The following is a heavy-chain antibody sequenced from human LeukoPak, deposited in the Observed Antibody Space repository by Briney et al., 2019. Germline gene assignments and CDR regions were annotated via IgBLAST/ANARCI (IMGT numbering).Heavy chain of an antibody. V-gene: IGHV1-2*02. Sequence: GASVTVSCKASGYTFTGYYMHWVRQAPGQGLEWMGWINPNSGGTNYAQKFQGRVTMTRDTSISTAYMELSRLRSDDTAVYYCARDRWYSSSSFGWFDPWGQGTLVTVSS. CDR3: ARDRWYSSSSFGWFDP. J-gene: IGHJ5*02. D-gene: IGHD6-6*01. CDR2: INPNSGGT. CDR1: GYTFTGYY.